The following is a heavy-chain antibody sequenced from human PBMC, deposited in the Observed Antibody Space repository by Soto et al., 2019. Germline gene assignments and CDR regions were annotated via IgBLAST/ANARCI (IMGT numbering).Heavy chain of an antibody. CDR3: ARDDYASTGRNSGFDY. CDR1: GFTFRNYA. Sequence: QVQLVESGGGVVQPGRSLRLSCAASGFTFRNYAMHWVRQVRQAPGQGLEWVAVISYDGSNQFYADSVKGRFTISRDDSKNTLSLEMNSLRADDTGVYYRARDDYASTGRNSGFDYWGQGTLVTVSS. V-gene: IGHV3-30-3*01. CDR2: ISYDGSNQ. J-gene: IGHJ4*02. D-gene: IGHD3-22*01.